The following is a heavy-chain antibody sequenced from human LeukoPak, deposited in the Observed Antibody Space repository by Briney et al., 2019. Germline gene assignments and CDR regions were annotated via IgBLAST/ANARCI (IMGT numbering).Heavy chain of an antibody. CDR1: GYTFTSYD. V-gene: IGHV1-8*01. D-gene: IGHD1-26*01. CDR2: MNPNSGNT. CDR3: ARGSKVVGATRYYYGMDV. Sequence: ASVKVSCKASGYTFTSYDINWVRQATGQGLEWMGWMNPNSGNTGYAQKFQGRVTMTRSTSISTAYMELSSLRSEDTAVYYCARGSKVVGATRYYYGMDVWGQGTTVTVSS. J-gene: IGHJ6*02.